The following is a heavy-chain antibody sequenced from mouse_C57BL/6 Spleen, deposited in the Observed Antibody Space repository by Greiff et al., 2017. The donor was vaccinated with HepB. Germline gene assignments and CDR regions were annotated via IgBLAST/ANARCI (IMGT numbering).Heavy chain of an antibody. J-gene: IGHJ1*03. CDR2: INYDGSST. Sequence: DVQLVESEGGLVQPGSSMKLSCTASGFTFSDYYMAWVRQVPEKGLEWVANINYDGSSTYYLDSLKSRFIISRDNAKNILYLQMSSLKSEDTATYYCARDRDYGYFDVWGTGTTVTVSS. V-gene: IGHV5-16*01. CDR1: GFTFSDYY. CDR3: ARDRDYGYFDV.